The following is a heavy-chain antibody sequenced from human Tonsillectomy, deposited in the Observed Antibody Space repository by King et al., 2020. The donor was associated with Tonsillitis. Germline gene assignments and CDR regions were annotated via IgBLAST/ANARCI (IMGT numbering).Heavy chain of an antibody. Sequence: VQLVESGGGVVQPGRSLRLPCAASGFTFSSYAMHWVRQAPGKGLEWVAVISYDGSNKYYAGSLKGRFTISRDNSKNTLNLQMNSLRAEDTAVYYCARDRGYCSSTSCAFDYWGQGTLVTVSS. V-gene: IGHV3-30*04. CDR2: ISYDGSNK. J-gene: IGHJ4*02. D-gene: IGHD2-2*01. CDR1: GFTFSSYA. CDR3: ARDRGYCSSTSCAFDY.